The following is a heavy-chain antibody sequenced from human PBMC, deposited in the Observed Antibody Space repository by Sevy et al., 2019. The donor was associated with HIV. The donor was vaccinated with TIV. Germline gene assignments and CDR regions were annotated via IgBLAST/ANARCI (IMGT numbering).Heavy chain of an antibody. CDR2: ISYDGSNK. CDR3: ARGCWGSSGYCPDY. CDR1: GFTFSSYA. V-gene: IGHV3-30-3*01. J-gene: IGHJ4*02. Sequence: GGYLRLSCAASGFTFSSYAMHWARQAPGKGLEWVAVISYDGSNKYYADSVKGRFTISRDNSKNTLYLQMNSLRAEDTAVYYCARGCWGSSGYCPDYWGQGTLVTVSS. D-gene: IGHD3-22*01.